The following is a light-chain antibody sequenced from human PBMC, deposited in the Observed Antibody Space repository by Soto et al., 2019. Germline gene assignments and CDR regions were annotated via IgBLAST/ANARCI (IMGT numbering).Light chain of an antibody. CDR1: QDIGNH. V-gene: IGKV1-33*01. J-gene: IGKJ1*01. CDR2: DAS. CDR3: QQSYSTPWT. Sequence: DIQMTQSPSSLSASVGDRVTITCQASQDIGNHLNWYQQKPGKAPRFLIYDASNLETGVPSRFSGSGSGTYFTFTISSLQPEDIATYYCQQSYSTPWTFGQGTKVEIK.